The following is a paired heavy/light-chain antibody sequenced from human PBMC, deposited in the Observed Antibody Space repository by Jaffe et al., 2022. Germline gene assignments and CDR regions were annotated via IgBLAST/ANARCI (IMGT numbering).Light chain of an antibody. J-gene: IGLJ3*02. CDR2: VEDSGSY. CDR1: SGHSSYI. V-gene: IGLV4-60*03. Sequence: QPVLTQSSSASASLGSSVKLTCTLSSGHSSYIIAWHQQQPGKAPRYLMKVEDSGSYNKRSGVPDRFSGSSSGADRYLTISNLQSEDEADYYCETWDSNTRVFGGGTKLTVL. CDR3: ETWDSNTRV.
Heavy chain of an antibody. Sequence: EVQLLESGGGLVQPGGSLRLSCAASGFTFSSYGMGWVRQAPGKGLEWVSSISGSAGSTFYADSVKGRFTISRDNSKNTLYLQLNSLTAEDTAVYSCARLVVATGTDYWGQGTLVTVSS. J-gene: IGHJ4*02. CDR1: GFTFSSYG. CDR2: ISGSAGST. CDR3: ARLVVATGTDY. D-gene: IGHD2-15*01. V-gene: IGHV3-23*01.